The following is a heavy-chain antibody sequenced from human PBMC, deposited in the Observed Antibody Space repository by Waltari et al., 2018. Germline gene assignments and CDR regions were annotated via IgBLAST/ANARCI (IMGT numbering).Heavy chain of an antibody. D-gene: IGHD2-8*01. CDR3: VREGEIVYCVNGVCSYNWFDP. J-gene: IGHJ5*02. V-gene: IGHV3-74*01. Sequence: EVQLVESGGGLVQPGASMRLSCAASGLTFSSHWMHRVRQAPGEGLVWVSLINSDGSSTSYADSVKGRFTISRDNAKNTRYLQMNILRDEDTGVYQCVREGEIVYCVNGVCSYNWFDPWGQGTLVTVSS. CDR2: INSDGSST. CDR1: GLTFSSHW.